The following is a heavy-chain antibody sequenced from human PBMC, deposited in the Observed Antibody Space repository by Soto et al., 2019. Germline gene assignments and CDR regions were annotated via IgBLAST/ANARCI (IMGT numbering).Heavy chain of an antibody. J-gene: IGHJ5*01. CDR3: TREPWRSSSFDS. D-gene: IGHD3-3*01. CDR2: IIPVFGTA. CDR1: GVVFRNYA. Sequence: QVQLVQSGAEVKKPGSSVKVSCKASGVVFRNYAINWVRQAPGQGLEWMGGIIPVFGTAAYPQKFQGQVTITADESTTTASREPTSLKTDDPAVYFFTREPWRSSSFDSWGQGTLVTVAS. V-gene: IGHV1-69*01.